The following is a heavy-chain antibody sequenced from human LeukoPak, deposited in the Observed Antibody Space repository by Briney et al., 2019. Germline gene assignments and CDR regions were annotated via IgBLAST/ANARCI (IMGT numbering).Heavy chain of an antibody. D-gene: IGHD2-8*01. J-gene: IGHJ4*02. CDR3: ARGGGCTNGVCYYFDY. CDR1: GFTFSSYW. CDR2: IKQDGSEK. Sequence: GGSLRLSCAASGFTFSSYWMSWVRQAPGKGLEWVANIKQDGSEKYYVDSVKGRFTISRDNAKNSLYLQMNSLRAEHTAVYYCARGGGCTNGVCYYFDYWGQGTLVTVSS. V-gene: IGHV3-7*01.